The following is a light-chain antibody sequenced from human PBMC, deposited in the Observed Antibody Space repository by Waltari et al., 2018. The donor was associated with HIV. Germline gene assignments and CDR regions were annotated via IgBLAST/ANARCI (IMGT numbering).Light chain of an antibody. CDR2: EVS. V-gene: IGLV2-14*01. J-gene: IGLJ3*02. Sequence: QSALTQPASVSGSPGQSITISCTGTSSDVGGYNYLSWYQQYPGKVPKLMIYEVSNRPSGVSNRFSASNSGNTASLTISGLQAEDEAEYYCSSYTSRNTLVFGGGTKLTVL. CDR1: SSDVGGYNY. CDR3: SSYTSRNTLV.